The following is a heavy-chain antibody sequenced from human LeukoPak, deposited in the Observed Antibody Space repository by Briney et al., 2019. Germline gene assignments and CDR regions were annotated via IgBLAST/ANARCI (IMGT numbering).Heavy chain of an antibody. CDR2: ISGSGGST. CDR1: GFTSSSYA. V-gene: IGHV3-23*01. J-gene: IGHJ4*02. CDR3: ARNFRVGESCY. Sequence: PEGSLRLSCAASGFTSSSYAMSWVRQAPGKGLQWVSAISGSGGSTYYADSVKGRFTISRDNSKNTLYLQMNSLRAEDTAVYYCARNFRVGESCYWGQGTLVTVSS. D-gene: IGHD3-16*01.